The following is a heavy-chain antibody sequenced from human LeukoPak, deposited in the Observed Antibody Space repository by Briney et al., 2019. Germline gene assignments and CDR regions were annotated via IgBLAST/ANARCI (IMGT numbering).Heavy chain of an antibody. Sequence: GGSLRLSCAASGFIFSTYTMSWVRQAPGKGLEWVSSVSGTSGYMYYANSVKGRFTISRDNPKNSLYLQMNSLRAEDTAVYYCARKNFFDYWGQGTLVTVSS. CDR2: VSGTSGYM. D-gene: IGHD2/OR15-2a*01. CDR1: GFIFSTYT. V-gene: IGHV3-21*01. CDR3: ARKNFFDY. J-gene: IGHJ4*02.